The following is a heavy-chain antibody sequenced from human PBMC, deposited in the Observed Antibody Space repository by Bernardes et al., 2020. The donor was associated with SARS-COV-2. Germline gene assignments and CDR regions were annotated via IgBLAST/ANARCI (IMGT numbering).Heavy chain of an antibody. CDR3: ARQASPQWLGRGSDFAY. CDR1: GGATSSSSDY. Sequence: SPPLSPTCTVTGGATSSSSDYWGWLHPPPGTGLECLGRLYSSGITSHNPSLNSRVTLTVDTSKNQFSLKLSSVTAAAPAVDYCARQASPQWLGRGSDFAYWGQGTLVTVSS. D-gene: IGHD6-19*01. V-gene: IGHV4-39*01. CDR2: LYSSGIT. J-gene: IGHJ4*02.